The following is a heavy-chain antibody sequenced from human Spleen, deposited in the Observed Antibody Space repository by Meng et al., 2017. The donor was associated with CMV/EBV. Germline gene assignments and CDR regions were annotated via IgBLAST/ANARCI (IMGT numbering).Heavy chain of an antibody. CDR2: INHSGST. CDR3: ARGPDYCSSTSCYSAWFDT. D-gene: IGHD2-2*01. V-gene: IGHV4-34*01. Sequence: QVQLQQLGAGLLKSSETLSLTCAVLGWAFSGYYWSWNRQPPGKGLEWIGEINHSGSTNYNPSLKSRVTISVDTSKNQFSLKLSSVTAADTAVYYCARGPDYCSSTSCYSAWFDTWGQGTLVTVAS. J-gene: IGHJ5*02. CDR1: GWAFSGYY.